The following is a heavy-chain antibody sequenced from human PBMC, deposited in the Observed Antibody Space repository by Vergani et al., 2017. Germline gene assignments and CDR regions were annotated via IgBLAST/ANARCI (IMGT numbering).Heavy chain of an antibody. CDR2: INHSGST. D-gene: IGHD3-10*01. V-gene: IGHV4-34*01. Sequence: QVQLQQWGAGLLKPSETLSLTCAVYGGSFSGYYWSWIRQPPEKGLEWIGEINHSGSTNYNPSLKSRVTISVDTSKNQFSLKLSSVTAADTAVYYCARWGGLLWFGELLLDYWGQGTLVTVSS. CDR3: ARWGGLLWFGELLLDY. J-gene: IGHJ4*02. CDR1: GGSFSGYY.